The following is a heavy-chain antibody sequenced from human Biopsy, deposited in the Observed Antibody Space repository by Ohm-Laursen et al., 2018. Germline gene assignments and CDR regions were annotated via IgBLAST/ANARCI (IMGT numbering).Heavy chain of an antibody. D-gene: IGHD1-26*01. Sequence: TLSLTCAASGFIFKSYGMHWVRQAPGKGLEWVALIWYDGSDQYYADSVKGRFTISRDNSKNTVYLQMNSLRAEDTAVYYCARDRREHYQFDHWGQGTRVTVSS. CDR3: ARDRREHYQFDH. V-gene: IGHV3-33*01. CDR1: GFIFKSYG. J-gene: IGHJ4*02. CDR2: IWYDGSDQ.